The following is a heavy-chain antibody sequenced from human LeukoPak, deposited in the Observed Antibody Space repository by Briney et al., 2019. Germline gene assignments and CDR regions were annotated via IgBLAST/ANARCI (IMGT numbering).Heavy chain of an antibody. Sequence: SETLSLTCTVSGGSISSSSYYWGWIRQPPGKGLEWIGSIYYSGSTYYNPSLKSRVTISVDTSKNQFSLKLSSVTAADTAVYYCASAPLWFGDGNWFDPWGQGTLVTVSS. D-gene: IGHD3-10*01. CDR2: IYYSGST. CDR3: ASAPLWFGDGNWFDP. V-gene: IGHV4-39*07. J-gene: IGHJ5*02. CDR1: GGSISSSSYY.